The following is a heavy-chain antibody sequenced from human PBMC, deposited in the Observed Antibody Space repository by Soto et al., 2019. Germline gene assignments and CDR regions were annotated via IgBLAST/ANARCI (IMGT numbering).Heavy chain of an antibody. D-gene: IGHD3-3*01. Sequence: GGSVRLSCVASEFSISPYWMSWVRQAPGKGLEWVANIKEDGSAARYVDSARDRFLISRDNTKNSLYLQMNSLRVEDTAVYYCARDQVFGVVPQAYGMDVWGQGTTVTVSS. J-gene: IGHJ6*02. CDR2: IKEDGSAA. V-gene: IGHV3-7*01. CDR1: EFSISPYW. CDR3: ARDQVFGVVPQAYGMDV.